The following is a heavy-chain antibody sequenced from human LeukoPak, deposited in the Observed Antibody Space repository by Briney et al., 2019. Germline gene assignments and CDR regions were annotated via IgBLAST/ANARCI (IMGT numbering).Heavy chain of an antibody. D-gene: IGHD4-11*01. Sequence: GESLKISWKGSGYSFTSYWICWVRQLPGKGLEWMGIIYPGDSDTRYSPSFQGQVTISADKSISTAYLQWSSLKASDTAMYYCARQVAPTVGWFDPWGQGTLVTVSS. CDR3: ARQVAPTVGWFDP. J-gene: IGHJ5*02. CDR2: IYPGDSDT. CDR1: GYSFTSYW. V-gene: IGHV5-51*01.